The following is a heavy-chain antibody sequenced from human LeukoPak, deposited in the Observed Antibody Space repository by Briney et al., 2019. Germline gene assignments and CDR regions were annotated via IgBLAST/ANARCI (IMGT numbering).Heavy chain of an antibody. V-gene: IGHV3-21*01. CDR1: GFTFTSYS. CDR2: ISESGCYI. J-gene: IGHJ3*02. CDR3: ARGHSGSYQRTDAFDI. D-gene: IGHD1-26*01. Sequence: PGGSLRLSCAASGFTFTSYSLNWVRQAPGTGLEWVSSISESGCYIYFRASLKGRFTVSRDNAENSLYLQMNGLRVEDTAVYYCARGHSGSYQRTDAFDIWGRGTLVTVSS.